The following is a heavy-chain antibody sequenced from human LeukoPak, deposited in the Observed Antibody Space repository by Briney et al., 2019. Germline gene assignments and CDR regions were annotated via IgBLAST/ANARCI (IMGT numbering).Heavy chain of an antibody. D-gene: IGHD6-19*01. V-gene: IGHV4-59*01. CDR2: IYYTGST. CDR3: ARPQWLVTMGPWFDP. CDR1: GGSITNDY. J-gene: IGHJ5*02. Sequence: SETQSLTCAVSGGSITNDYWSWIRQPPERGLEWIGYIYYTGSTIYNPSLKSRVTISVDTSKNQFSLKLNSVTAADTAVYYCARPQWLVTMGPWFDPWGQGTLVTVSS.